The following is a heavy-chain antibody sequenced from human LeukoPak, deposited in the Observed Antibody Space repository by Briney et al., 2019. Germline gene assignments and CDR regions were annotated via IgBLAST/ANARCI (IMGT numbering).Heavy chain of an antibody. CDR3: ARRKASVVVTALDAFDI. Sequence: SQTLSLTCTVSGGSISSGSYYWRWIGQPAGKGLEWIGRIYTSGSNNYNPSLKSRVTISVDTSKHQFSLKLSSVTAADTAVYYCARRKASVVVTALDAFDIWGQGTMVTVSS. D-gene: IGHD2-21*02. J-gene: IGHJ3*02. CDR1: GGSISSGSYY. CDR2: IYTSGSN. V-gene: IGHV4-61*02.